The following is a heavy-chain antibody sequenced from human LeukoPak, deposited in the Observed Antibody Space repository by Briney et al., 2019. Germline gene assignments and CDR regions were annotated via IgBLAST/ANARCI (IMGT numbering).Heavy chain of an antibody. CDR3: ARDSDYSGNGNGDWFDP. Sequence: ASVNVSCKASGFRLTSYGVSWMRQAPGQGLEWVGWISPHTGITHYAEKFEDRVTMTIDTSTTTAYMELRSLRYADTAVYYCARDSDYSGNGNGDWFDPWGQGTVITVSS. CDR1: GFRLTSYG. CDR2: ISPHTGIT. J-gene: IGHJ5*02. D-gene: IGHD4-11*01. V-gene: IGHV1-18*04.